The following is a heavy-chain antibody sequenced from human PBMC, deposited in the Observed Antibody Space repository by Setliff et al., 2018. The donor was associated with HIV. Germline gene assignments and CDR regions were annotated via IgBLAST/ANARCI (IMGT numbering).Heavy chain of an antibody. Sequence: ASVKVSCKASGYTFTTYAIHWVRQAPGQSLEWMGWINVGKGNTKYSQDLQGRVTITRDTSASTAYMELSSLRSEDTALYYCARGGFRGTAPLEYWGQGTPVTVSS. CDR3: ARGGFRGTAPLEY. V-gene: IGHV1-3*01. CDR1: GYTFTTYA. D-gene: IGHD2-21*02. J-gene: IGHJ4*02. CDR2: INVGKGNT.